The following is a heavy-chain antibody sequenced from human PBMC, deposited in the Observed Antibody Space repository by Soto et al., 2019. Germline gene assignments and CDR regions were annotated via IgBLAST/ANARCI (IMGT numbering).Heavy chain of an antibody. CDR3: ARVYAGGGNSIDF. J-gene: IGHJ4*02. V-gene: IGHV4-30-4*01. Sequence: SETLSLTCTVSGGSISNTDYYWSWIRQPPGKGLEWIGHIHYSASTYYNPSLKSRVTISVDTSKNQFSLNLSSVTAADTALYYCARVYAGGGNSIDFWGQGTLVTVSS. CDR2: IHYSAST. D-gene: IGHD6-19*01. CDR1: GGSISNTDYY.